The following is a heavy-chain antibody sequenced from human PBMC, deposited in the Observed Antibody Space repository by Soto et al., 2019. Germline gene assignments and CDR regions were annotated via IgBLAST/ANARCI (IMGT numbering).Heavy chain of an antibody. Sequence: SETLSLTCTVSGGSISSYYWSWIRQPPGKGLEWIGYIYSSGSTNYNPSLRSRVTISVDTSRNQFSLKMSSVTAADTAVYYCARWGVVAATLPLYYYYYMDVWGKGTTVTVSS. V-gene: IGHV4-59*01. CDR2: IYSSGST. J-gene: IGHJ6*03. D-gene: IGHD2-15*01. CDR1: GGSISSYY. CDR3: ARWGVVAATLPLYYYYYMDV.